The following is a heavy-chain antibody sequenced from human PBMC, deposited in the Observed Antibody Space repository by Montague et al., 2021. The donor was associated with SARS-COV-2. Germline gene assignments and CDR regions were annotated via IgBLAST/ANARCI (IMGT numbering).Heavy chain of an antibody. CDR3: ARMRIAAAGSPFDI. J-gene: IGHJ3*02. CDR1: GFSLSTSGMC. D-gene: IGHD6-13*01. CDR2: IDWDDDK. Sequence: PALVKPTQTPTLTCTFSGFSLSTSGMCVSWIRQPPGKALEWLARIDWDDDKYNSTSLKTRLTISKDTSKNQVVLTMTNMDPVDTATYYCARMRIAAAGSPFDIWGQGTMVTVSS. V-gene: IGHV2-70*11.